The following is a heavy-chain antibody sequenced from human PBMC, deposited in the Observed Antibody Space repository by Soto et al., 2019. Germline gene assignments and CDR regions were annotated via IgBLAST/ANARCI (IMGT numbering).Heavy chain of an antibody. CDR3: ARDSNAYYGMDV. J-gene: IGHJ6*02. Sequence: ASVKVSCKASGYTFTSYAIHWVRQAPGQRLEWMGWINAGNGNTKYSQKFQGRVTITRDTSASTAYMELSSLRSEDTAVYYCARDSNAYYGMDVWGQATTVTFSS. CDR2: INAGNGNT. V-gene: IGHV1-3*01. D-gene: IGHD3-3*02. CDR1: GYTFTSYA.